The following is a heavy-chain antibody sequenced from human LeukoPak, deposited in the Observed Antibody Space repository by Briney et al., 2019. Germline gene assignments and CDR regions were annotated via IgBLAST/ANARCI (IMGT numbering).Heavy chain of an antibody. Sequence: GSLTLSCAASGFMFENYAMNWVRQAPGKGLEWVSGISVDETVTYYADSVKGRFTISRDNSRRTVLLQMNSLRVEDTALYHCVKVRQDSGGYGPFEFWGQGTLVSVSS. CDR3: VKVRQDSGGYGPFEF. CDR2: ISVDETVT. J-gene: IGHJ4*02. CDR1: GFMFENYA. V-gene: IGHV3-23*01. D-gene: IGHD6-25*01.